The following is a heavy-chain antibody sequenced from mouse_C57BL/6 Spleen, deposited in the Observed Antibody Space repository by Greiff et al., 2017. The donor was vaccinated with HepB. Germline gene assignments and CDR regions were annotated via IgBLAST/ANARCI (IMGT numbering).Heavy chain of an antibody. J-gene: IGHJ1*03. D-gene: IGHD1-1*01. Sequence: QVQLQQPGAELVKPGASVKMSCKASGYTFTSYWITWVKQRPGQGLEWIGDIYPGSGSTNYNEKFKSKATLTVDTSSSTAYMQLSSLTSGVSAVYYCARGGTTVVAHWYFDGWGTGTTVTVSS. CDR3: ARGGTTVVAHWYFDG. CDR1: GYTFTSYW. CDR2: IYPGSGST. V-gene: IGHV1-55*01.